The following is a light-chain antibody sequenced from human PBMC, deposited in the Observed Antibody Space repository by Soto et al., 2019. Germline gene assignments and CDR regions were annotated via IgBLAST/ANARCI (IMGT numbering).Light chain of an antibody. CDR3: QHYSDWRT. CDR1: QSVGSN. J-gene: IGKJ1*01. V-gene: IGKV3-15*01. Sequence: EIVMTQSPATLSVSTGERATVSCRASQSVGSNLAWYQQKAGQAPSLLIDGASTRATGVPARFSGSGAGTEFTLAISSLQSEDCAVYYCQHYSDWRTFGQGTKV. CDR2: GAS.